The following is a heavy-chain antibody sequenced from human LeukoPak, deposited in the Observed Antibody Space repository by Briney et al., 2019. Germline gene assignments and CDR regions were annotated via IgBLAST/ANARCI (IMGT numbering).Heavy chain of an antibody. CDR3: ARGRIAVAGASDY. J-gene: IGHJ4*02. V-gene: IGHV3-48*01. CDR1: GFTFSNYG. Sequence: PGGALRLSCATSGFTFSNYGMNWVRQAPGKGLEWVSYISSSSSTIHYADSVKGRFTVSRDNAKNSLYLQLNSLRAEDTAVYYCARGRIAVAGASDYWGQGALVTVSS. CDR2: ISSSSSTI. D-gene: IGHD6-19*01.